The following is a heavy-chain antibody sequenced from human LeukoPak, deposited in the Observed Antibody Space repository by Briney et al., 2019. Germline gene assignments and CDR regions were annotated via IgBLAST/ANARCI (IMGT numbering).Heavy chain of an antibody. CDR2: IYYNGST. D-gene: IGHD3-10*01. J-gene: IGHJ5*02. CDR1: GGSISSGDYY. V-gene: IGHV4-30-4*08. CDR3: ARTSLGGAWFNH. Sequence: SETLSLTCTVSGGSISSGDYYWSWIRQPPGKGLEWIGYIYYNGSTYYNPSLKSRVTISVDTSKNQSSLKLSSVTAADTAVYYCARTSLGGAWFNHWGQGTLVTVSS.